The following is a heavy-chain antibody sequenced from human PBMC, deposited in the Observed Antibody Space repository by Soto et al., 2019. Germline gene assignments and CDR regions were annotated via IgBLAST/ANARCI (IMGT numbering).Heavy chain of an antibody. Sequence: QVQLVESGGGLVKPGGSLRLSCATSGFIFSDYYMHWIRQAPGKGLEWISYISGNGRIIQYADSAKGRFTISRDNAQNSLSLQMNSLRAEDTALYFCARDFYADSRTDFDYWGQGTLVTVSS. CDR2: ISGNGRII. D-gene: IGHD4-17*01. V-gene: IGHV3-11*01. CDR3: ARDFYADSRTDFDY. J-gene: IGHJ4*02. CDR1: GFIFSDYY.